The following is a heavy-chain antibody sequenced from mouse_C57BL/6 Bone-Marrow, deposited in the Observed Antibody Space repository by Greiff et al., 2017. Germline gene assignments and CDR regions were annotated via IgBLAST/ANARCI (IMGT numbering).Heavy chain of an antibody. Sequence: DVHLVESGGGLVKPGGSLKLSCAASGFTFSDYGMHWVRQAPEKGLEWVAYISSGSSTIYYADTVKGRFTISRDNAKNTLFLQMTSLRSEDAAMYYWARGVACAYWGQGTLVTVSA. CDR2: ISSGSSTI. CDR3: ARGVACAY. CDR1: GFTFSDYG. J-gene: IGHJ3*01. V-gene: IGHV5-17*01.